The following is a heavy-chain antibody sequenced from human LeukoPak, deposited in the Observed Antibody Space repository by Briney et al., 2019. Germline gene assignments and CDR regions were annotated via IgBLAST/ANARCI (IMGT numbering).Heavy chain of an antibody. CDR3: ATTATLNHWGGRAFDI. CDR2: INHSGST. J-gene: IGHJ3*02. D-gene: IGHD7-27*01. V-gene: IGHV4-34*01. Sequence: SETLSPTCAVYGGSFSGYYWSWIRQPPGKGLEWIGEINHSGSTNYNPSLKSRVTISVDTSKNQFSLKLSSVTAADTAVYYCATTATLNHWGGRAFDIWGQGTMVTVSS. CDR1: GGSFSGYY.